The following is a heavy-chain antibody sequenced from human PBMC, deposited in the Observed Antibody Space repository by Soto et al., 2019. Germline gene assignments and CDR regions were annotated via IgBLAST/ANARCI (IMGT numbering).Heavy chain of an antibody. CDR3: ARHDYGDYAGYYYYYMEV. J-gene: IGHJ6*03. V-gene: IGHV5-51*01. CDR1: GYSFTSYW. CDR2: IYPGDSDT. Sequence: GESLKISCKGSGYSFTSYWIGWVRQMPGKGLEWMGIIYPGDSDTRYSPSFQGQVTISADKSISTAYLQWSSLKASDTAMYYCARHDYGDYAGYYYYYMEVWGKGTTVTVSS. D-gene: IGHD4-17*01.